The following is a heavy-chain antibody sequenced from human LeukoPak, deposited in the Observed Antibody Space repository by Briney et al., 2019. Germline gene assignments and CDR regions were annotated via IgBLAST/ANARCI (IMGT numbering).Heavy chain of an antibody. D-gene: IGHD3-10*01. Sequence: SETLSLTCTVSGGSISSSSYYWGWIRQPPGKGLEWIVSIYYSGSTYYNPSRRGRVTIAVDTSKNHFTLKLSSVTAADTGVYYCARLALLWFGDLSFDYWGGGALVSVSS. CDR3: ARLALLWFGDLSFDY. J-gene: IGHJ4*02. V-gene: IGHV4-39*06. CDR1: GGSISSSSYY. CDR2: IYYSGST.